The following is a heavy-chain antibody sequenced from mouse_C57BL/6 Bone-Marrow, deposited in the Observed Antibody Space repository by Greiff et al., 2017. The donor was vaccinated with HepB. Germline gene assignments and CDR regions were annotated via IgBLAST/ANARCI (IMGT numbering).Heavy chain of an antibody. V-gene: IGHV5-17*01. CDR3: ARPMIRAWFAY. J-gene: IGHJ3*01. D-gene: IGHD2-4*01. Sequence: EVQLVESGGGLVKPGGSLKLSCAASGFTFSDYGMHWVRQAPEKGLEWVAYIRSGSSTIYYADTVKGRFTISRDNAKNTLFLQMTSLRSEDTAMYYCARPMIRAWFAYWGQGTLVTVSA. CDR1: GFTFSDYG. CDR2: IRSGSSTI.